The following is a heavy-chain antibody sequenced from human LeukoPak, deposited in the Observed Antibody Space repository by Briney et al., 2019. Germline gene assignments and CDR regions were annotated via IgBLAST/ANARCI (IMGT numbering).Heavy chain of an antibody. CDR2: ISSSSSTI. D-gene: IGHD6-6*01. J-gene: IGHJ4*02. V-gene: IGHV3-48*01. Sequence: GGSLRLSCAASGFTFSSYAMSWVRQAPGKGLEWVSYISSSSSTIYYADSVKGRFTISRDNAKNSLYLQMNSLRAEDTAVYYCARVTPYSSSSGIDYWGQGTLVTVSS. CDR3: ARVTPYSSSSGIDY. CDR1: GFTFSSYA.